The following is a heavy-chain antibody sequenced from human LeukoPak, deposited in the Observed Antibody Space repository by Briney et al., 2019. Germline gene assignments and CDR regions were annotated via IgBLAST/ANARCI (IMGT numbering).Heavy chain of an antibody. CDR1: GFTFSNYG. V-gene: IGHV3-30-3*01. CDR3: ARATGDFWSGYEYDY. Sequence: GGSLRLSCAASGFTFSNYGMHWVRQAPGKGLEWVAVISYDGSNKYNADSVKGRFTISRDNSKNTLYLQMNSLRAEDTAVYYCARATGDFWSGYEYDYWGQGILVTVSS. D-gene: IGHD3-3*01. CDR2: ISYDGSNK. J-gene: IGHJ4*02.